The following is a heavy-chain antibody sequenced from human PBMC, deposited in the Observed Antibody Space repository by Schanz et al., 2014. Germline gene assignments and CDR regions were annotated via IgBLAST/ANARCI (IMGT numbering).Heavy chain of an antibody. CDR2: VSAYSGNT. D-gene: IGHD5-12*01. V-gene: IGHV1-18*04. Sequence: QVQLVQSGAEVKKPGASVKVSCKASGYTFTSYGISWVRQAPGQGLEWMGWVSAYSGNTNYAQKFQGRVTMTTDTSTSTAYMDLSGLTSDDTAVYYCAREKGHGYSGLSWGQGTLLAVSS. CDR1: GYTFTSYG. J-gene: IGHJ5*02. CDR3: AREKGHGYSGLS.